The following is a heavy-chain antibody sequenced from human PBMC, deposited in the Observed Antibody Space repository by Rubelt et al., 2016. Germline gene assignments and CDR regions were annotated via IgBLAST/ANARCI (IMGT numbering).Heavy chain of an antibody. CDR3: ASRTGGSGSYYRYYYGMDV. Sequence: GLEWMGGIIPIFGTANYAQKFQGRVTITADESTSTAYMELSSLRSEDTAVYYCASRTGGSGSYYRYYYGMDVWGQGTTVTVSS. V-gene: IGHV1-69*01. D-gene: IGHD3-10*01. CDR2: IIPIFGTA. J-gene: IGHJ6*02.